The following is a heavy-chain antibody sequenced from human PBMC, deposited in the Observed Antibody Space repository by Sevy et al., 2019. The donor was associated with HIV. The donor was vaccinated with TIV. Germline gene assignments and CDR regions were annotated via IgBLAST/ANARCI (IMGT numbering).Heavy chain of an antibody. Sequence: GGYLRLSCAASGFDFSSNGMHWVRQAPGKGLEWVTFLRNDGSTKYYADSVKGRFTISRDISKNTLYLQMNSLRAEDTAMYYCAQENPVLHKWGQGTLVTVSS. V-gene: IGHV3-30*02. J-gene: IGHJ4*02. CDR1: GFDFSSNG. CDR3: AQENPVLHK. CDR2: LRNDGSTK. D-gene: IGHD6-6*01.